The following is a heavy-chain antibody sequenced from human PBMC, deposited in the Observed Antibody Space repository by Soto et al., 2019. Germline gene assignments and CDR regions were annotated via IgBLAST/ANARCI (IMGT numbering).Heavy chain of an antibody. V-gene: IGHV4-59*01. CDR2: IYNSGST. D-gene: IGHD5-18*01. CDR1: GGSISSNY. CDR3: ARAFEIQKGYGYSLPLAPDS. J-gene: IGHJ4*02. Sequence: SETLSLTCTVSGGSISSNYWSWIRQPPGKGLEWIGYIYNSGSTKYNPSLKSRVSISVDTSKNQFSLKLTSVTAADTAVYYCARAFEIQKGYGYSLPLAPDSWGQGTVVTVSS.